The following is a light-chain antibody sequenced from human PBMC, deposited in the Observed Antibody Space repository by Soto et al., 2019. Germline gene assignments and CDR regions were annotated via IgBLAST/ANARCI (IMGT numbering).Light chain of an antibody. V-gene: IGLV2-11*01. CDR1: SIDVGGYNY. CDR2: DVS. CDR3: CSYAGSFYV. Sequence: QSGLAQPRSGSGAPGQSVTISCPGTSIDVGGYNYVSWYQQHPGKAPKLMIYDVSKRPSGVPDRFSGSKSGNTASLTISGLQAEDEADYYCCSYAGSFYVFGTGTKVTVL. J-gene: IGLJ1*01.